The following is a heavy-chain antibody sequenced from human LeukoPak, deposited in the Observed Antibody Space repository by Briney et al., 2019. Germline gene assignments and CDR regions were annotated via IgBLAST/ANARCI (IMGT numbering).Heavy chain of an antibody. CDR2: SYYSGST. CDR3: AGSGYYSATHIDY. D-gene: IGHD3-22*01. J-gene: IGHJ4*02. CDR1: GGSISSSSYY. V-gene: IGHV4-39*01. Sequence: SETLSLTCTVSGGSISSSSYYWGWIGQRPGKGREWIGNSYYSGSTYYNPSLKSRVTISVDTAKNQFPLKLSSMTAADTAVYYCAGSGYYSATHIDYWGQGTLVTVSS.